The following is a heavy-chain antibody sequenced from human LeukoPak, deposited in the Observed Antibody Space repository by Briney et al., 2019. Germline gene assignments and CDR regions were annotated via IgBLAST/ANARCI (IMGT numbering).Heavy chain of an antibody. CDR2: ISSSSSTI. CDR3: ARGVVVVAATPPWFDP. CDR1: GFTFSSYG. D-gene: IGHD2-15*01. J-gene: IGHJ5*02. Sequence: PGGPLRLSCAASGFTFSSYGMNWVRQAPGKGLEWVSYISSSSSTIYYADSVKGRFTISRDNAKNSLYLQMNSLRAEDTAVYYCARGVVVVAATPPWFDPWGQGTLVTVSS. V-gene: IGHV3-48*01.